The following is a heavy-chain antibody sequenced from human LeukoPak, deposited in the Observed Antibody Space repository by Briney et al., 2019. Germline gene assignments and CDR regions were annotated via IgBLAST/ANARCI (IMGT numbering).Heavy chain of an antibody. Sequence: PGGSLRLSCAASEFIFSDYDMHWVRQAPGKGLEWVALIRYDGRSEYYSGYMQGRFTISRDNSKNNLFLNMNNLGPGDTAVYFCARTRLGTSTSFYFDLWGQGTLVTVSS. CDR2: IRYDGRSE. J-gene: IGHJ4*02. D-gene: IGHD1-26*01. CDR1: EFIFSDYD. V-gene: IGHV3-30*02. CDR3: ARTRLGTSTSFYFDL.